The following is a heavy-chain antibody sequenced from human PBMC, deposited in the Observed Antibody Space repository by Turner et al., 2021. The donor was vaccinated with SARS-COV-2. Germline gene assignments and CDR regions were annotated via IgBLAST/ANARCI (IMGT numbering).Heavy chain of an antibody. D-gene: IGHD3-22*01. CDR3: ARDHYYDSSGYTLDAFDI. Sequence: QVQLVESGGGVVQPGRSLSLSCAASGFTLSRYGMHWVRQAPGKGLEWVAVIWYDGINKYYADSVKGRFTISRDNSKNTLYLQMNSLRAEDTAVYYCARDHYYDSSGYTLDAFDIWGQGTMVTISS. CDR1: GFTLSRYG. J-gene: IGHJ3*02. CDR2: IWYDGINK. V-gene: IGHV3-33*01.